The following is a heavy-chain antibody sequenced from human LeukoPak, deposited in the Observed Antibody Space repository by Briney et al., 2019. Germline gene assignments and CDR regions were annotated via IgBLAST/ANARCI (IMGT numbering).Heavy chain of an antibody. Sequence: GGSLRLSCAASRFTFSTYAMSWVRQAPGKGLEWISTIANGGGSTYYADSVKGRFTISRDNSNNTLYLQMNSLRAEDTAVYYCAKSHSVEQRGYFDYWGQGTLVTVSS. CDR1: RFTFSTYA. CDR2: IANGGGST. J-gene: IGHJ4*02. CDR3: AKSHSVEQRGYFDY. V-gene: IGHV3-23*01. D-gene: IGHD1/OR15-1a*01.